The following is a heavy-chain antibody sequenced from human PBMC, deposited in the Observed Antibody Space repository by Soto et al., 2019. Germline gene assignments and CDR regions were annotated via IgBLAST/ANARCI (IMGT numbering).Heavy chain of an antibody. CDR3: ASRGGNCGGGCYNFYFDY. CDR1: GGTFSSYR. D-gene: IGHD2-15*01. V-gene: IGHV1-69*01. CDR2: LIPIFGTA. Sequence: QVQLVQSGAEVKKPGSSVKVSCKASGGTFSSYRISWVRQAPGQGLEWMGGLIPIFGTANYAQNFQGRVTITADESTSTAYMELSSLRSEDTAVYYCASRGGNCGGGCYNFYFDYWGQGTQLTVSS. J-gene: IGHJ4*02.